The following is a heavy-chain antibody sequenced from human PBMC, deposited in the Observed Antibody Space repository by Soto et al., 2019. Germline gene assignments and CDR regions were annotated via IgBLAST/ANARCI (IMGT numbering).Heavy chain of an antibody. V-gene: IGHV1-46*01. CDR3: ARDITTGTKHWFDP. D-gene: IGHD3-22*01. CDR1: GYTFTSYY. J-gene: IGHJ5*02. Sequence: GASVKVSCKASGYTFTSYYMHWVRQAPGQGLEWMGVINPSAGTTSYAQKFQGRVTMTTDTSTSTVYMDLSSLRSEETAVYYCARDITTGTKHWFDPWGQGTLVTVSX. CDR2: INPSAGTT.